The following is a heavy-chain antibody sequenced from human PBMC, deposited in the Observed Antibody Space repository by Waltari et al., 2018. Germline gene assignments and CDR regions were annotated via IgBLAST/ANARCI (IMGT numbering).Heavy chain of an antibody. D-gene: IGHD4-17*01. J-gene: IGHJ4*02. CDR2: TTNGNSHL. Sequence: EVQLVESGGGLVKPGGSLRLPCAASGFPLRDFGMSWVRQAPGKGLEWVSSTTNGNSHLYYADSVRGRFTVSIDNAKNSLYLQMNNLRAEDTAVYYCARALTTPNDYWGQGTLVTVSS. CDR1: GFPLRDFG. CDR3: ARALTTPNDY. V-gene: IGHV3-21*03.